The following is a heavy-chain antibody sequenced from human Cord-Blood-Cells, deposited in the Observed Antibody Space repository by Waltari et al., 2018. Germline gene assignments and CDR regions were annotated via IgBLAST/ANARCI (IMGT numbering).Heavy chain of an antibody. J-gene: IGHJ4*02. CDR2: IYYSGST. CDR3: ASWKRGYCSSTSCYYFDY. D-gene: IGHD2-2*01. V-gene: IGHV4-39*01. CDR1: GGSISSSSYY. Sequence: QLQLQESGPGLVKPSETLSLTCTVSGGSISSSSYYWGWIRQPPGKGLEWIGSIYYSGSTYYNPSLKSRVTISVDTSKNQFSLKLGSVTAADTAVYYCASWKRGYCSSTSCYYFDYWGQGTLVTVSS.